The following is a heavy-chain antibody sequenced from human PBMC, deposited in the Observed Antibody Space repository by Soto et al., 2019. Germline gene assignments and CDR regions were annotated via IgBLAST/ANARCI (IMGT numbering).Heavy chain of an antibody. CDR2: ISGSGGST. V-gene: IGHV3-23*01. Sequence: HPGGSLRLSCAASGFTFSSYAMSWVRQAPGKGLEWVSAISGSGGSTYYADSVKGRFAISRDNSKNTVYLQMNSLRAEDTAVYYCAKDSGMSSLDSWGQGTLVTVSS. D-gene: IGHD5-12*01. CDR3: AKDSGMSSLDS. CDR1: GFTFSSYA. J-gene: IGHJ4*02.